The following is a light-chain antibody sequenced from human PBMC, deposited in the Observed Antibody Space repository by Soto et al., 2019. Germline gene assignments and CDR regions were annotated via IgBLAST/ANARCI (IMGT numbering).Light chain of an antibody. J-gene: IGLJ2*01. V-gene: IGLV1-44*01. Sequence: QSVLTQPPSASGTPGQRVTISCSGSSSNIGSNTVNWYQQLPGTAPKLLIYSNNQRPSVVPDRFSGSKSGTSASLAISGLQSEDEADYYCAAWDDSLNALVFGGGTKVTVL. CDR2: SNN. CDR3: AAWDDSLNALV. CDR1: SSNIGSNT.